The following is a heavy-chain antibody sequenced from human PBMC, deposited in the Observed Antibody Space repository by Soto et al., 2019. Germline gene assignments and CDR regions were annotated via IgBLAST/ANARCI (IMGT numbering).Heavy chain of an antibody. V-gene: IGHV5-10-1*01. Sequence: GESLKISCNASGYKFTTFWLNWVRQTPWKGLEWLGRIDPTDSFTNYSPPFEGHVTISVDRSISTAYLQWNSLQASDTAIYYCARPASGGSRDAFDVWGQGTTVTVSS. CDR2: IDPTDSFT. CDR1: GYKFTTFW. J-gene: IGHJ3*01. CDR3: ARPASGGSRDAFDV. D-gene: IGHD2-15*01.